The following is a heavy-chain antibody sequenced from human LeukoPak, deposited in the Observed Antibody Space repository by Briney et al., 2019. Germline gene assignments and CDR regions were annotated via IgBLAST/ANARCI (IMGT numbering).Heavy chain of an antibody. V-gene: IGHV3-30-3*01. J-gene: IGHJ3*02. CDR2: ISYDESNK. CDR1: GFTFSSYA. CDR3: ARPKYSGYDWDTFDI. D-gene: IGHD5-12*01. Sequence: GGSLRLSCAASGFTFSSYAMHWVRQAPGKGLEWVAVISYDESNKFYADSVKGRFTISRDNSKNTLYLRMNSLRAEDTAVYYCARPKYSGYDWDTFDIWGPGTMVTVSS.